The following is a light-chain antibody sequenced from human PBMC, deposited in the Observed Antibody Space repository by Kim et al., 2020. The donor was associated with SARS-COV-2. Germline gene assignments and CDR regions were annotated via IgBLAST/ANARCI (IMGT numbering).Light chain of an antibody. V-gene: IGKV1-39*01. J-gene: IGKJ2*01. CDR2: GAS. CDR1: QRISSY. CDR3: EQSQTAPYT. Sequence: DIQMTQSPPSLSASVGDSVTITCRTSQRISSYLNWYQHKPGKAPKLLIFGASTLQSGVPSRFSGSGSGTDFTLTISSLQPEDIATYYCEQSQTAPYTFGQGTKVDI.